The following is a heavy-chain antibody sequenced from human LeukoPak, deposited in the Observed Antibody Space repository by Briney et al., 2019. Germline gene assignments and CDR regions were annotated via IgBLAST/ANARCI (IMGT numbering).Heavy chain of an antibody. D-gene: IGHD2-2*01. J-gene: IGHJ4*02. V-gene: IGHV1-69*13. CDR1: GGTFSSYA. CDR3: ARTLNYCSSTSCTWDPVGY. Sequence: ASVRVSCKASGGTFSSYAISWVRQAPGQGLEWRGGFIPIFGTANYAQKFQGRVKITADESTSTAYMEPTSLRSEDTAVYYCARTLNYCSSTSCTWDPVGYWGQGTLVPVSS. CDR2: FIPIFGTA.